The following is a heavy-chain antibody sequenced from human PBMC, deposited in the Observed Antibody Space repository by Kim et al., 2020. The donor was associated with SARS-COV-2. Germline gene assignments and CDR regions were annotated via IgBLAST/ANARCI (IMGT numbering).Heavy chain of an antibody. CDR3: ARADYYENY. D-gene: IGHD3-22*01. Sequence: SETLSLTCTVSGGSISSSSYYWGWIRQPPGKGLEWIGSIYYSGSTYYNPSLKSRVTLSVDTSKNQFSLKLSSVTAADTAVYYCARADYYENYWGQGTLVTVSS. CDR2: IYYSGST. CDR1: GGSISSSSYY. J-gene: IGHJ4*02. V-gene: IGHV4-39*07.